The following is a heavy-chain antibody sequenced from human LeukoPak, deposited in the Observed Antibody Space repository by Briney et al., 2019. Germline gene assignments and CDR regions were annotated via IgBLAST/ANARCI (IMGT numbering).Heavy chain of an antibody. V-gene: IGHV4-39*01. Sequence: SETLSLTCTVSGGSISSASYHWAWIRQPPGKGLEWIATVYYTGSAYYNPSLKSRVTISVDTSKSQFSLKLSSVTTADTALYYCARYASGSYYWFDPWGQGTLVTVSS. CDR2: VYYTGSA. D-gene: IGHD3-10*01. CDR1: GGSISSASYH. J-gene: IGHJ5*02. CDR3: ARYASGSYYWFDP.